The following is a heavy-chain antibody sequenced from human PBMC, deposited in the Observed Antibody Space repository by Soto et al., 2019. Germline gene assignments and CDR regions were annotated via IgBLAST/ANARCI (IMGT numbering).Heavy chain of an antibody. J-gene: IGHJ4*02. CDR2: ISAYNGNT. V-gene: IGHV1-18*04. D-gene: IGHD3-22*01. CDR1: GYTFTSYG. CDR3: ARSSYYYDSSGYEYFDY. Sequence: ASVKVSCKVSGYTFTSYGISWVRQAPGQGLEWMGWISAYNGNTNYAQKLQGRVTMTTDTSTSTAYMELRSLRSDDTAVYYCARSSYYYDSSGYEYFDYWGQGTLVTVSS.